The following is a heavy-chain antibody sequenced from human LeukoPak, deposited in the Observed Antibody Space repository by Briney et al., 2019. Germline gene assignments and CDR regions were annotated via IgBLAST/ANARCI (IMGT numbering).Heavy chain of an antibody. CDR2: IYYSGST. D-gene: IGHD1-7*01. Sequence: QPSETLSLTCTVSGGSISSSSYYWGWIRQPPGKGLEWIGSIYYSGSTYYNPSLKSRVTISVDRSKNQFSLKLSSVTAADTAVYYCARRGTPDYYYMDVWGKGTTVTVSS. CDR3: ARRGTPDYYYMDV. V-gene: IGHV4-39*07. J-gene: IGHJ6*03. CDR1: GGSISSSSYY.